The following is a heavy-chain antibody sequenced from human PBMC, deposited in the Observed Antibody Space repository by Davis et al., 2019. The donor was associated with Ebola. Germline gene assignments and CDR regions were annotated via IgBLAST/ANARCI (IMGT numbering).Heavy chain of an antibody. CDR2: ISGNSVYI. CDR1: GFTFSDYH. V-gene: IGHV3-21*01. CDR3: AKSNSSDNWFDP. Sequence: GESLKISCAGPGFTFSDYHMNWVRLAPGKGLEWVSSISGNSVYIHYADSVKGRFTISRDNSKNTVYLQMNSLRPEDTAVYSCAKSNSSDNWFDPWSQGTLVTVSS. D-gene: IGHD3-22*01. J-gene: IGHJ5*02.